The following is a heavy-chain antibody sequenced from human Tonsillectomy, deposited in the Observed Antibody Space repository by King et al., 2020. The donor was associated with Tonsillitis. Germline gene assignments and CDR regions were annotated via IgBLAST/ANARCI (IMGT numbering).Heavy chain of an antibody. CDR3: ARAIYGSGSYTYYFDY. CDR2: IYYSGST. Sequence: VQLQESGPGLVKPSQTLSLTCTVSGGSISSSVYYWSWIRQHPGKGLEWIGYIYYSGSTYYNPSPKSRVTISVDSSKNQFSLKLSSVTAADTAVYYCARAIYGSGSYTYYFDYWGQGTLVTVSS. J-gene: IGHJ4*02. V-gene: IGHV4-31*03. CDR1: GGSISSSVYY. D-gene: IGHD3-10*01.